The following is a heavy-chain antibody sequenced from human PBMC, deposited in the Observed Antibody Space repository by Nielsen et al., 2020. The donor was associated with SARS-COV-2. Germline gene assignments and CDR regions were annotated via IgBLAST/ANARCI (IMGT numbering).Heavy chain of an antibody. CDR1: GFTFSSYA. D-gene: IGHD6-19*01. CDR3: ANLEQWLDPFGVPYGMDV. CDR2: ISGSGGST. V-gene: IGHV3-23*01. Sequence: GESLKISCAASGFTFSSYAMSWVRQAPGKGLEWVSAISGSGGSTYYADSVKGRFTISRDNSKNTLYLQMNSLRAEDTAVYYCANLEQWLDPFGVPYGMDVWGQGTTVTVSS. J-gene: IGHJ6*02.